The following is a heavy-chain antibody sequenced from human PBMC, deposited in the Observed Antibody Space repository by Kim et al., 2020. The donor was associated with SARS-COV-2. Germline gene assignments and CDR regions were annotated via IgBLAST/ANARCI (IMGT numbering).Heavy chain of an antibody. J-gene: IGHJ5*02. CDR1: GFTFSSYA. V-gene: IGHV3-23*01. CDR3: AKDPQLFGITIFVPDRRINWFDP. Sequence: GGSLRLSCAASGFTFSSYAMSWVRQAPGKGLEWVSAISGSGGSTYYADSVKGRFTISRDNSKNTLYLQMNSLRAEDTAVYYCAKDPQLFGITIFVPDRRINWFDPWGQGTLVTVSS. D-gene: IGHD3-3*01. CDR2: ISGSGGST.